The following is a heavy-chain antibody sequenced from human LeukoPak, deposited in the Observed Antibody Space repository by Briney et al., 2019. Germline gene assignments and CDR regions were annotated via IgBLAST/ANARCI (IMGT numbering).Heavy chain of an antibody. CDR1: RFTFSSYS. D-gene: IGHD3-16*01. CDR3: ARDSAEWDYVWGYFDY. CDR2: ISSSSSYI. Sequence: GGSLRLSCAASRFTFSSYSMNWVRQAPGKGLEWVSSISSSSSYIYYADSVKGRFTISRDNAKNTLYLQMNSLRAEDTAVYYCARDSAEWDYVWGYFDYWGQGTLVTVSS. J-gene: IGHJ4*02. V-gene: IGHV3-21*01.